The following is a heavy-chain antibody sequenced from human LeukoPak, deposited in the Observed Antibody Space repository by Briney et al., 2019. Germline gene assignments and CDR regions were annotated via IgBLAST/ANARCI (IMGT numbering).Heavy chain of an antibody. CDR3: ARESVPAVAARRGLNY. CDR2: INPNSGGT. V-gene: IGHV1-2*02. D-gene: IGHD6-6*01. J-gene: IGHJ4*02. CDR1: GYTFTGYY. Sequence: ASVKVSCKASGYTFTGYYMHWVRQAPGQGLEWMGWINPNSGGTNYAQKFQGRVTMTRDTSISTAYMELSRLRSDDTAVYYCARESVPAVAARRGLNYWGQGTLAAVSS.